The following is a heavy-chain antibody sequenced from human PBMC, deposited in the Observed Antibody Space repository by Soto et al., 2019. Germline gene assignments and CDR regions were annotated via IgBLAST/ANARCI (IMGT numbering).Heavy chain of an antibody. CDR2: IFYRGGT. CDR1: GGSISSSRSY. J-gene: IGHJ5*02. Sequence: QLQLQESGPGLVKASETLSLTCNVSGGSISSSRSYWAWIRQPPGKGLEWIANIFYRGGTYYNPSMESRDTIAVDTTKNQLSLKLSPVTAANTAVYYCARQPTVADIDLWFDPWGQGTLVTVSS. D-gene: IGHD2-15*01. V-gene: IGHV4-39*01. CDR3: ARQPTVADIDLWFDP.